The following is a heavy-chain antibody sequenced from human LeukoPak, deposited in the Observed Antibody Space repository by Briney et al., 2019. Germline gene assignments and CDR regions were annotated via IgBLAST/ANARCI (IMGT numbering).Heavy chain of an antibody. CDR1: GGSISSSSYY. Sequence: SETLSLTCTVSGGSISSSSYYWGWIRQPPGKGLEWIGSIYYSGNTYYNPSLKSRVTISVDTSKNQFSLKLSSVTAADTAVYYCARTSIAARRANAFDIWGQGTMVTVSS. CDR3: ARTSIAARRANAFDI. D-gene: IGHD6-6*01. V-gene: IGHV4-39*07. J-gene: IGHJ3*02. CDR2: IYYSGNT.